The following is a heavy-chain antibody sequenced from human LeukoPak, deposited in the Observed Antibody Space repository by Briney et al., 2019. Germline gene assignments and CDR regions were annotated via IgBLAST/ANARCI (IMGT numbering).Heavy chain of an antibody. D-gene: IGHD3-3*01. CDR1: GYTFTSYS. J-gene: IGHJ6*02. Sequence: ASVKVSCKASGYTFTSYSISWVRQAPGQGLEWMGWISAYNGNTNYAQKLQGRVTMTTDTSTSTAYMELRSLRSDDTAVYYCARDTSNFEDYDFWSGYPYGMDVWGQGTTVTVSS. CDR2: ISAYNGNT. CDR3: ARDTSNFEDYDFWSGYPYGMDV. V-gene: IGHV1-18*01.